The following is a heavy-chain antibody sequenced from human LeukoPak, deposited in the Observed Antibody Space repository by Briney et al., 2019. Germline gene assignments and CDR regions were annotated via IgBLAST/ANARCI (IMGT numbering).Heavy chain of an antibody. D-gene: IGHD4-17*01. CDR2: IYYSGST. V-gene: IGHV4-39*01. CDR1: GGSISSSRYY. CDR3: ARHGALRYDAFDI. J-gene: IGHJ3*02. Sequence: SETLSLTCTVSGGSISSSRYYWGWIRQPPGKGLEWIGTIYYSGSTYYNPSLKSRVIISVDTSKNQFSLKLSSVTAADTAVYYCARHGALRYDAFDIWGQGTTVTVSS.